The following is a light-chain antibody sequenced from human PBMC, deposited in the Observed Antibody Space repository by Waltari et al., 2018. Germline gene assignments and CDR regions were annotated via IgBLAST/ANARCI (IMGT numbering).Light chain of an antibody. CDR2: GDD. CDR3: AAWDDSLTAYV. V-gene: IGLV1-44*01. CDR1: TSNIGTNT. J-gene: IGLJ1*01. Sequence: QSVLTQTPSAAGTPGQRVTMFCSGSTSNIGTNTVNWYQQLPGTAPKLLIYGDDQRPSGVPERFAGSKSDTSASLVISGRRSEDEGEYFCAAWDDSLTAYVFGTGTKVTVL.